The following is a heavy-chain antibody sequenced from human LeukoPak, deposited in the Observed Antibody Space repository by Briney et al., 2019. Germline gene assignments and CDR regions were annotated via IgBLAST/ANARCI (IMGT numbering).Heavy chain of an antibody. J-gene: IGHJ4*02. CDR1: GFTFSSYG. V-gene: IGHV3-30*02. CDR3: AAPTGGIVGWLVLGFDY. CDR2: IRYDGSNK. Sequence: QTGGSQSLLCAASGFTFSSYGMHWVRQAPGKGLEWVAFIRYDGSNKYYADSVKGRFTISRDNSKNTLYLQMNSLRAEDTAVYYCAAPTGGIVGWLVLGFDYGGEGTLVTVSS. D-gene: IGHD6-19*01.